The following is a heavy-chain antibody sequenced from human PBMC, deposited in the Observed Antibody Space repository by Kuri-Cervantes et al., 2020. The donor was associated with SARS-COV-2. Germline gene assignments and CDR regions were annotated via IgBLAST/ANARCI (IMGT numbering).Heavy chain of an antibody. J-gene: IGHJ6*02. V-gene: IGHV3-23*01. CDR1: GFTFSSYA. CDR2: ISGSGGST. CDR3: AKVWFGELLQPMDV. Sequence: GGSLRLSCAASGFTFSSYAMSWVRQAPGKGLGWVSGISGSGGSTYYADSVKGRFTISRDNSKSTLYLQMNSLRAEDTAVYYCAKVWFGELLQPMDVWGQGTTVTVSS. D-gene: IGHD3-10*01.